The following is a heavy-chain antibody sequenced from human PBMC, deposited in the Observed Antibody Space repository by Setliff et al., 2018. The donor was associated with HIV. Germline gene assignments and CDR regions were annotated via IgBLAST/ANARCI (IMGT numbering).Heavy chain of an antibody. CDR2: MNPNSGNT. Sequence: ASVKVSCKASGYTFTSYDINWVRQATGQGLEWMGWMNPNSGNTGYAQKFQGRVTMTRNTSISTAYMELSSLRSEDTAVYYCARTVTYYYDSSGCPWYYYGMDVWGQGTTVTVSS. CDR3: ARTVTYYYDSSGCPWYYYGMDV. CDR1: GYTFTSYD. D-gene: IGHD3-22*01. V-gene: IGHV1-8*02. J-gene: IGHJ6*02.